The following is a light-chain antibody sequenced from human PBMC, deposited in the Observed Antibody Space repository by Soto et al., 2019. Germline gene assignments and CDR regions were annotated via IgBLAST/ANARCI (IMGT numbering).Light chain of an antibody. CDR1: QTINRSF. CDR2: GAS. J-gene: IGKJ1*01. V-gene: IGKV3-20*01. CDR3: QQYGNVPRT. Sequence: EIVLTQSPGTLSLSPGERATLSCRASQTINRSFLAWYQHKPGQAPRLLIYGASSRATGIPDRFSGSGSGTDFILSISRLEPEDFAVYYCQQYGNVPRTFGHGTKVDIK.